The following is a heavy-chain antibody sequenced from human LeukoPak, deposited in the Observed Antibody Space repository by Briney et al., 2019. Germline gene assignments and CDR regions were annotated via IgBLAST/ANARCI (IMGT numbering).Heavy chain of an antibody. Sequence: ASVKVSCKASGHTFTSYGISWVRQAPGQGLEWMGWINNYNGNTNYAQKFQGRVTMTTDTSTSTAYMELRSLRSDDTAVYYCARDNGVRAESDAFDIWGQGTMVTVSS. CDR1: GHTFTSYG. D-gene: IGHD2-8*01. V-gene: IGHV1-18*01. CDR2: INNYNGNT. J-gene: IGHJ3*02. CDR3: ARDNGVRAESDAFDI.